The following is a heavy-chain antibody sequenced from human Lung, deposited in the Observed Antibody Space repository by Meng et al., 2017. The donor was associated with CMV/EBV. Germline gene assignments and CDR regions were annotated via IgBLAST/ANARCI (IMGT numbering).Heavy chain of an antibody. CDR1: GFTFSSYG. V-gene: IGHV3-30-3*01. CDR3: ARELYYDILTGPRAFDV. Sequence: GESLKISCAASGFTFSSYGVHWVRQAPGEGLEWVAFISYGGGKEYYADSVKGRFTISRDNSKNMLFLQMDSLRPDDTAVYYCARELYYDILTGPRAFDVWGQGXMVTFSS. CDR2: ISYGGGKE. D-gene: IGHD3-9*01. J-gene: IGHJ3*01.